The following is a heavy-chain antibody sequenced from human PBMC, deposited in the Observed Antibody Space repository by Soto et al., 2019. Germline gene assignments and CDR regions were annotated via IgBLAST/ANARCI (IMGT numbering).Heavy chain of an antibody. CDR3: ERENGWGLKPWLMFDF. D-gene: IGHD6-19*01. CDR1: GYNFTRYG. V-gene: IGHV1-18*01. J-gene: IGHJ4*02. Sequence: QVQLVQSAAEVKPPGASVKVYCKASGYNFTRYGFSWVRQAPGQGLEWMGWISAYSGDTNYAQKFQGRVSMTTDTSTSTPYMELRSMRSDDTGVYYCERENGWGLKPWLMFDFWGKGTLVTVSS. CDR2: ISAYSGDT.